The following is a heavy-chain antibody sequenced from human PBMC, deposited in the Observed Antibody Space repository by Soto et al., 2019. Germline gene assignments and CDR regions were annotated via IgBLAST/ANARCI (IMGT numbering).Heavy chain of an antibody. Sequence: SETLSLTCTVSGGSISSSSYYWGWIRQPPGKGLEWIGSIYYSGSTYYNPSLKSRVTISVDTSKNQFSLKLSSVTAADTAVYYCARLSFMLSNQYYSNYAPYYFDYWGQGTLVTVSS. CDR3: ARLSFMLSNQYYSNYAPYYFDY. V-gene: IGHV4-39*01. D-gene: IGHD4-4*01. CDR2: IYYSGST. CDR1: GGSISSSSYY. J-gene: IGHJ4*02.